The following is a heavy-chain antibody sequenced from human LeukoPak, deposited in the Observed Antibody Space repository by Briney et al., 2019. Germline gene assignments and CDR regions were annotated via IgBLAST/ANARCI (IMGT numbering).Heavy chain of an antibody. CDR2: INWNGGST. V-gene: IGHV3-20*04. Sequence: GGSLRLSCAASGFTFDDYGMSWVRQAPGKGLEWVSGINWNGGSTGYADSVKGRFTISRDNAKTSLYPQMNSLRAEDTAVYYCARDLSGIAGYTYGRGIDYWGQGTLVTVSS. CDR3: ARDLSGIAGYTYGRGIDY. CDR1: GFTFDDYG. D-gene: IGHD5-18*01. J-gene: IGHJ4*02.